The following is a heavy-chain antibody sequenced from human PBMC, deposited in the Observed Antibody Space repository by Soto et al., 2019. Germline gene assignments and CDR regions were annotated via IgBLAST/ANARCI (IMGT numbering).Heavy chain of an antibody. CDR2: IVVGSGNT. J-gene: IGHJ6*01. Sequence: ASVKVSCKASGFTFSNSAVQWVRQARGQRLEWIGWIVVGSGNTNYAEKFHERVTITRDLSTSTAYMELSSLSSEDTAVYYCAGRYWSGGSCYNYYGMDVWGKGTTVTVSS. V-gene: IGHV1-58*01. D-gene: IGHD2-15*01. CDR3: AGRYWSGGSCYNYYGMDV. CDR1: GFTFSNSA.